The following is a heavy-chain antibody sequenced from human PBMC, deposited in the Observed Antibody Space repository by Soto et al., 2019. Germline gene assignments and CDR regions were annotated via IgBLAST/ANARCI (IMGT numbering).Heavy chain of an antibody. CDR3: ARSSYRRIAARQGGYFDL. Sequence: QVQLQQWGAGLLKPSETLSLTCAVYGGSFSGYYWSWIRQPPGKGLEWIGEINHSGSTNYNPSLKSRVTISVDTSKNQFSLKLSSVTAADTAVYYCARSSYRRIAARQGGYFDLWGRGTLVTVSS. D-gene: IGHD6-6*01. CDR2: INHSGST. CDR1: GGSFSGYY. V-gene: IGHV4-34*01. J-gene: IGHJ2*01.